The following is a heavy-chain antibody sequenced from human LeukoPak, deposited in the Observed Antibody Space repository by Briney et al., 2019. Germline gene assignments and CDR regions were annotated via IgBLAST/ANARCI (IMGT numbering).Heavy chain of an antibody. CDR2: IRSKANNYAT. CDR3: AGLAIAAAGKDY. J-gene: IGHJ4*02. CDR1: GFTFNGSA. D-gene: IGHD6-13*01. Sequence: PGGSLRLSCAASGFTFNGSAMHWVRQASGKGLEWVGRIRSKANNYATAYAASVEGRFTISRDDSRSTAYLQMNSLRTDDTAVYYCAGLAIAAAGKDYWGQGTLVTVSS. V-gene: IGHV3-73*01.